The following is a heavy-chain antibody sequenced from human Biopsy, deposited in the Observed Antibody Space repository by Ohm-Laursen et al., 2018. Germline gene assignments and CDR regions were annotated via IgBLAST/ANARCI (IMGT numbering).Heavy chain of an antibody. CDR2: MNQDGSEE. D-gene: IGHD6-13*01. J-gene: IGHJ4*02. CDR3: ARGPSGTAAGRFAS. Sequence: SLRLSCAASGFIFSRYWMNWVRQTPEKGLEWVANMNQDGSEEHYVDSVKGRFTISRGNSKSSLYLQMNSLRDEDTAVYYCARGPSGTAAGRFASWGQGTLVTVSS. V-gene: IGHV3-7*04. CDR1: GFIFSRYW.